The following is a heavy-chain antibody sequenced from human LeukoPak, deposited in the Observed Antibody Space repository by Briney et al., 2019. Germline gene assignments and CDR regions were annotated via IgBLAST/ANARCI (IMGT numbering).Heavy chain of an antibody. J-gene: IGHJ4*02. Sequence: ASVKVSCKVSGYTLTELSMHWVRQDPGKGLEWMGGFDPEDGETIYAQKFQGRVTMTEDTSTDTAYMELSSLRSEDTAVYYCATHHVQRYFDWQDYWGQGTLVTVSS. CDR3: ATHHVQRYFDWQDY. V-gene: IGHV1-24*01. D-gene: IGHD3-9*01. CDR1: GYTLTELS. CDR2: FDPEDGET.